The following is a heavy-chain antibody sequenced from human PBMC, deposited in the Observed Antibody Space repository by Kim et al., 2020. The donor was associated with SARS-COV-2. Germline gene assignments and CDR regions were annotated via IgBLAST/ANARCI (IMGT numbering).Heavy chain of an antibody. Sequence: ADSLKGRFPTPRDNAENALYLEMNSLRAEDTAVYYCVRVAVGASSWYYFDSWGQGTLVTVSS. D-gene: IGHD6-13*01. J-gene: IGHJ4*02. V-gene: IGHV3-11*05. CDR3: VRVAVGASSWYYFDS.